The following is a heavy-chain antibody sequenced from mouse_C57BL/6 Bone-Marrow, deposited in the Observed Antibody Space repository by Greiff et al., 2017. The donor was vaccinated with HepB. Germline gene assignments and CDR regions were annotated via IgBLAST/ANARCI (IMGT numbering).Heavy chain of an antibody. V-gene: IGHV5-4*01. Sequence: EVKLMESGGGLVKPGGSLKLSCAASGFTFSSYAMSWVRQTPEKRLEWVATISDGGSYTYYPDNVKGRFTISRDNAKNNLYLQMSHLKSEDTAMYYCAREGDYYGYYAMDYWGQGTSVTVSS. J-gene: IGHJ4*01. CDR2: ISDGGSYT. CDR3: AREGDYYGYYAMDY. CDR1: GFTFSSYA. D-gene: IGHD1-1*01.